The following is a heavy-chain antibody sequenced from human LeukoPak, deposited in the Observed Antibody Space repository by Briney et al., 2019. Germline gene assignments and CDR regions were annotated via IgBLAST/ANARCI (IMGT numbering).Heavy chain of an antibody. CDR2: IFHSGSA. D-gene: IGHD3-3*01. Sequence: SETLSLTCAVSGVSIRSNNWWSWVRQPPGKGLEWIGEIFHSGSANYNPSLKSRVTMSVDKSDNQFSLKLSSVTAADTAVYYCARESSYYNFWSGYLIDNWGQGTLVTVSS. CDR1: GVSIRSNNW. V-gene: IGHV4-4*02. CDR3: ARESSYYNFWSGYLIDN. J-gene: IGHJ4*02.